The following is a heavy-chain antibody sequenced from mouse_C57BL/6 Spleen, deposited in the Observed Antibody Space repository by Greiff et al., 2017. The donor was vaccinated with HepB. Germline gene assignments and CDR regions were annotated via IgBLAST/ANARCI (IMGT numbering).Heavy chain of an antibody. Sequence: VQLQQSGPELVKPGASVKISCKASGYAFSSSWMNWVKQSPGKGLEWIGRINPGDGDTNYNGKFKGKATLTADKSSSTAYMQLSSLTSEDSAVYFCASDGVYAMDYWGQGTSVTVSS. J-gene: IGHJ4*01. CDR3: ASDGVYAMDY. D-gene: IGHD2-3*01. V-gene: IGHV1-82*01. CDR2: INPGDGDT. CDR1: GYAFSSSW.